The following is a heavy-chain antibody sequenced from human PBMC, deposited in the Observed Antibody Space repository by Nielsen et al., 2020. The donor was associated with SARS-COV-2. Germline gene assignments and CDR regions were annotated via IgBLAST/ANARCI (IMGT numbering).Heavy chain of an antibody. D-gene: IGHD3-22*01. V-gene: IGHV3-48*01. CDR3: ARAETYDSSGYYSPALDY. CDR2: ISSSSSTI. J-gene: IGHJ4*02. CDR1: GFTFTRYS. Sequence: GESLKISCAASGFTFTRYSMNWVRQAPGKGLEWVSYISSSSSTIYYADSVKGRFTISRDNAKNSLYLQMNSLRAGDTAVYYCARAETYDSSGYYSPALDYWGQGTLVTVSS.